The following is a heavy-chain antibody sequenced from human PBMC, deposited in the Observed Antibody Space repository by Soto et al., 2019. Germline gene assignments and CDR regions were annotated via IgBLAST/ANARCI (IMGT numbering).Heavy chain of an antibody. J-gene: IGHJ6*02. Sequence: QVQLQQSGPGLVKPSQTLSLTCTVSGGSISSDYYHGTWIRQSPERGLEWIGYIHHSGSILYNPSXXXXXXXXXXXXXXXXXXXXXXXXXAXTAVYFCAREDDGGDTLDVWGQGTTVTVSS. CDR1: GGSISSDYYH. D-gene: IGHD2-21*02. CDR3: AREDDGGDTLDV. V-gene: IGHV4-30-4*08. CDR2: IHHSGSI.